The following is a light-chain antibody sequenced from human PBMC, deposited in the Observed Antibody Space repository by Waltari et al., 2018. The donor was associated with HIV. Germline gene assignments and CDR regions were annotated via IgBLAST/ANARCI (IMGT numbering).Light chain of an antibody. J-gene: IGLJ1*01. V-gene: IGLV1-47*01. CDR1: SSNIGSNY. CDR3: AVWGDSLNSYV. CDR2: RNH. Sequence: QSVLTQPPSASGTPGQRVTISCSGSSSNIGSNYVYWYQQLPGTAPKLLSSRNHPRPSGVPDRFSGSKSGTSASLAISGLRSEYEADYSCAVWGDSLNSYVFGTGTEVTVL.